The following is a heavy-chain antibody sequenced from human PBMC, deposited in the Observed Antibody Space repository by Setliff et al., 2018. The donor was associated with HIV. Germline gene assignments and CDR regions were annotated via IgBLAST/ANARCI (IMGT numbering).Heavy chain of an antibody. D-gene: IGHD3-10*01. J-gene: IGHJ3*02. CDR1: GGSTRTSGYY. CDR3: ATPAESGFGIHWGVFNI. Sequence: SETLSLTCTVSGGSTRTSGYYWGWIRQPPGKGREWIGSIYSSGSTYYNPSLKSRVSISVDTSKNQFSLKLRSVTAADTAVYYCATPAESGFGIHWGVFNIWGQGTRVTVSS. V-gene: IGHV4-39*01. CDR2: IYSSGST.